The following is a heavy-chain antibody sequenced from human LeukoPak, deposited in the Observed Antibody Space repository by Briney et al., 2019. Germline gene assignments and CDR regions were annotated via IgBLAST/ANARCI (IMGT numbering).Heavy chain of an antibody. Sequence: GRSLRLSCAASGFTFSSYEMNWVRQAPGKGLEWVSYISSSGSTIYYADSVKGRFTISRDNAKNSLYLQMNSLRAEDTAVYYCARVGHDSSGYYFYYYYYYMDVWGKGTTVTVSS. D-gene: IGHD3-22*01. J-gene: IGHJ6*03. V-gene: IGHV3-48*03. CDR2: ISSSGSTI. CDR3: ARVGHDSSGYYFYYYYYYMDV. CDR1: GFTFSSYE.